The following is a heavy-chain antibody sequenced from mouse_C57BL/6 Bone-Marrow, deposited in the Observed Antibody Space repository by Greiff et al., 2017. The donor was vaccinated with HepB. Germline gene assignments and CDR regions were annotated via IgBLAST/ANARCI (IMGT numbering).Heavy chain of an antibody. Sequence: EVQRVESGGGLVQPGGSLKLSCAASGFTFSDYYMYWVRQTPEKRLEWVAYISNGGGSTYYPDTVKGRFTISRDNAKNTLYLQMSRLKSEDTAMYYCARHNYSNYDYYAMDYWGQGTSVTVSS. J-gene: IGHJ4*01. CDR2: ISNGGGST. CDR1: GFTFSDYY. V-gene: IGHV5-12*01. CDR3: ARHNYSNYDYYAMDY. D-gene: IGHD2-5*01.